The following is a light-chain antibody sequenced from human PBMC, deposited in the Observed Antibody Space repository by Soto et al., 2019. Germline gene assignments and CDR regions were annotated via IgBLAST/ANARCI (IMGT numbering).Light chain of an antibody. CDR3: HQRQSWPRT. V-gene: IGKV3-11*01. CDR2: QTS. J-gene: IGKJ1*01. CDR1: QYINTR. Sequence: ENVLTQSPATLSSFPGDRVTLSCRASQYINTRLAWYQHRPGQAPRLLIYQTSLRAAGIPARFSASGSGTDFTLTISDVQPEDFALYYCHQRQSWPRTFGQGTKVDI.